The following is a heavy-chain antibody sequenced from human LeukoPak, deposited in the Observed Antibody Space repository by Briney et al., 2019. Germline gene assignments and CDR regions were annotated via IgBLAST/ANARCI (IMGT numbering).Heavy chain of an antibody. Sequence: GGSLRLSCAASGFSISRHYLTWVRQAPGKGLEWVSGIGTAGEIYYPGSVKGRFTIPRENAKNSLYLQMNSLRAGDTAVYYCARAAYSSTWYSRYFDLWGRGTLVTVSS. J-gene: IGHJ2*01. D-gene: IGHD6-13*01. CDR3: ARAAYSSTWYSRYFDL. CDR2: IGTAGEI. CDR1: GFSISRHY. V-gene: IGHV3-13*01.